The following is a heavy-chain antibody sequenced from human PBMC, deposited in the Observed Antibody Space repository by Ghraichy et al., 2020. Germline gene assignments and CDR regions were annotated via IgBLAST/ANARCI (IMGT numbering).Heavy chain of an antibody. CDR2: IYYSGST. CDR1: GGSVSSGSYY. J-gene: IGHJ6*03. V-gene: IGHV4-61*01. CDR3: ARDRSYYGSGSRYYYYYYMDV. D-gene: IGHD3-10*01. Sequence: SETLSLTCTVSGGSVSSGSYYWSWIRQPPGKGLEWIGYIYYSGSTNYNPSLKSRVTISVDTSKNQFSLKLSSVTAADTAVYYCARDRSYYGSGSRYYYYYYMDVWGKGTTVTVSS.